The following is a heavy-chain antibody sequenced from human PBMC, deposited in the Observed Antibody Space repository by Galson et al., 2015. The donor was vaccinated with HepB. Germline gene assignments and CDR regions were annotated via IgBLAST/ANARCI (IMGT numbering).Heavy chain of an antibody. D-gene: IGHD6-6*01. CDR1: GYTFTSYA. V-gene: IGHV1-3*01. Sequence: SVKVSCKASGYTFTSYAMHWVRQAPGQRLEWMGWINAGNGNTKYSQKFQGRVTITRDTSASTAYMELSSLRSEDTAEYYCARSSSVCYFDYWGQGTLVTVSS. J-gene: IGHJ4*02. CDR3: ARSSSVCYFDY. CDR2: INAGNGNT.